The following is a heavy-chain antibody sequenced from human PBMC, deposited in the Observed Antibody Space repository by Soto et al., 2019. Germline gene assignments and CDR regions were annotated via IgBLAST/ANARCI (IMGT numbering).Heavy chain of an antibody. CDR3: ARESRGYDFWSGYLKNWFDP. D-gene: IGHD3-3*01. CDR2: ISPIFGTA. CDR1: GGTFSSYA. V-gene: IGHV1-69*01. J-gene: IGHJ5*02. Sequence: QVQLVQSGAEVKKPGSSVKVSCKASGGTFSSYAISWVRQAPGQGLEWMGGISPIFGTANYAQKFQGRVTITADESTSTAYMELSSLRSEDTAVYYCARESRGYDFWSGYLKNWFDPWGQGTLVTVSS.